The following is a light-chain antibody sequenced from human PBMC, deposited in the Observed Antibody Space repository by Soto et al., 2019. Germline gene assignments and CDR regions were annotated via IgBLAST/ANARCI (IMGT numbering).Light chain of an antibody. CDR1: SSDVGSYNL. CDR2: EGS. J-gene: IGLJ2*01. CDR3: CSYAGRSTFVV. Sequence: QSVLTKPASVSGSPGQSITISCTGTSSDVGSYNLVSWYQQHPGKAPKLMIYEGSKRPSGVSNRFSGSKSGNTASLTISGLQAEDEADYYCCSYAGRSTFVVVGGGTKLAVL. V-gene: IGLV2-23*03.